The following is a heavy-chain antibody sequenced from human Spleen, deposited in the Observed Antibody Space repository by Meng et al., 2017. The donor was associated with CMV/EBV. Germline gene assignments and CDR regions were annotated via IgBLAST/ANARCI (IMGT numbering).Heavy chain of an antibody. CDR2: NNHSGST. D-gene: IGHD3-22*01. Sequence: YGGSISGTCRSWIRKPRGKALEWIGENNHSGSTNYSTSLKGRLTMSVDTSKNQFSLKLSSVTAADTAVYYCAVSGMYNASGYYKDYWGQGTLVTVSS. V-gene: IGHV4-34*01. J-gene: IGHJ4*02. CDR3: AVSGMYNASGYYKDY. CDR1: GGSISGTC.